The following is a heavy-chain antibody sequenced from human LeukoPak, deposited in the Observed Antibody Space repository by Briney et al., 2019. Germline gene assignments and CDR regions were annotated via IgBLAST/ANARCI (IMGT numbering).Heavy chain of an antibody. V-gene: IGHV4-59*08. CDR2: IYYSGST. Sequence: SETLSLTCTVSGGSISSYYWSWIRQPPGEGLGWIGYIYYSGSTNYNPSLKSRVTISVDTSKNQFSLKLSSVTAADTALYYCARLSYPNSSGYLDYWGQGTLVTVSS. D-gene: IGHD3-22*01. J-gene: IGHJ4*02. CDR1: GGSISSYY. CDR3: ARLSYPNSSGYLDY.